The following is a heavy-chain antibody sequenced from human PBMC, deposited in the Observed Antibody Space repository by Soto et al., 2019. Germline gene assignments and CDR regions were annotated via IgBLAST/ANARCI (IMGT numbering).Heavy chain of an antibody. CDR2: IYYSGST. Sequence: QVQLQESGPGLVKPSQTLSLTCTVSGGSISSGGYYWSWIRQHPGKGLEWIGYIYYSGSTYYNPSLKSRVTISVDTSKNQFSLKLSSVTAADTAVYYCARGGGGIVLVVAATPGWFDPWGQGTLVTVSS. D-gene: IGHD2-15*01. CDR1: GGSISSGGYY. V-gene: IGHV4-31*03. J-gene: IGHJ5*02. CDR3: ARGGGGIVLVVAATPGWFDP.